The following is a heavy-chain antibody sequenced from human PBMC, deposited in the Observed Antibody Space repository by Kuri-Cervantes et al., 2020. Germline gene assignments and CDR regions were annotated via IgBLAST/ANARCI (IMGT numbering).Heavy chain of an antibody. CDR1: GGSINNSSHY. V-gene: IGHV4-39*02. J-gene: IGHJ4*02. CDR2: YSYSGTS. Sequence: GSLRLSCTVSGGSINNSSHYWGWIRQPPGKGLEWIGSYSYSGTSYYNPSLKSRVTMSVGTSKNQFSMKLNSVDAADAAVYYCAREVNYGGNSEAFFDSWGQGTLVTVSS. D-gene: IGHD4-23*01. CDR3: AREVNYGGNSEAFFDS.